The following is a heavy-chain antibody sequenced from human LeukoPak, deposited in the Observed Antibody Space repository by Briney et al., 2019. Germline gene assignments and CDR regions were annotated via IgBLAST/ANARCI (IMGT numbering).Heavy chain of an antibody. CDR2: IKEDGTEK. J-gene: IGHJ4*02. CDR3: VRGGWELDY. D-gene: IGHD4-23*01. CDR1: GFTFTRFW. V-gene: IGHV3-7*01. Sequence: PGGSLRLSCAASGFTFTRFWMAWVRQAPGKGLQGVAHIKEDGTEKYYLDSVKGRFTIAKDDAKNSLFLQMNSLTAEDTALYYCVRGGWELDYWGQGAPVTVSS.